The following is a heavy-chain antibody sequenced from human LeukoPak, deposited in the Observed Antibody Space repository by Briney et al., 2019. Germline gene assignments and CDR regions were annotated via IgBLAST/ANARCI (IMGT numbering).Heavy chain of an antibody. CDR2: INPSNGDT. Sequence: ASVKVSCKASGYSFIGYYIHWVRQAPGQGLEWVGWINPSNGDTNYAQNFQGRVTMTRDTTISAAYMDLSRRRSDDTAMYFCGRGDQWRVLYFQHAMDVWGQGTTVTVSS. D-gene: IGHD6-19*01. V-gene: IGHV1-2*02. CDR3: GRGDQWRVLYFQHAMDV. CDR1: GYSFIGYY. J-gene: IGHJ6*02.